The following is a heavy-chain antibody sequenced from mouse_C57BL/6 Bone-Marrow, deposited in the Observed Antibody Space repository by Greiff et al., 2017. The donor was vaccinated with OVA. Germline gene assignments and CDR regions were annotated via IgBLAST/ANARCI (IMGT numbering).Heavy chain of an antibody. V-gene: IGHV5-4*01. J-gene: IGHJ4*01. CDR3: ARDRETGSAMDY. CDR1: GFTFSSYA. Sequence: DVMLVESGGGLVKPGGSLKLSCAASGFTFSSYAMSWVRQTPEKRLAWVATISDGGSYTYYPDNVKGRFTISRDNAKNNLYLQMSHLKSEDTAMYYCARDRETGSAMDYWGQGTSVTVSS. CDR2: ISDGGSYT.